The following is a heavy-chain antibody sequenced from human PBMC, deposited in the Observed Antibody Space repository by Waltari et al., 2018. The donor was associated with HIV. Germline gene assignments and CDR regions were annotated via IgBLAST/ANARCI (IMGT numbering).Heavy chain of an antibody. CDR2: ISSSSFNI. CDR1: GFSFGDYA. CDR3: ARDTLNFFFGLDL. V-gene: IGHV3-21*05. J-gene: IGHJ6*02. Sequence: EEQLVESGGGLVNPGGSLRLSCEDSGFSFGDYAMNWVRQAPGKGLEWIAYISSSSFNIKYADSVRGRFTISRDNTQNSLSLQMNNLIDEDTADYFCARDTLNFFFGLDLWGHETPVTVSS.